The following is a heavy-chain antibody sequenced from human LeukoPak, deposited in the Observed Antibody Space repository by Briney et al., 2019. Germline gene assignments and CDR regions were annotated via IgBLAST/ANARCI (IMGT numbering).Heavy chain of an antibody. J-gene: IGHJ6*03. D-gene: IGHD4-17*01. Sequence: GASVKVSCKASGYTFTSYDINWVRQATGQGLEWMGWMSPNSGNTGYAQKFQGRVTMTRNTSISTAYMELSSLRSEDTAVYYCARVSSVTTSGYYYYYMDVWGKGTTVTISS. CDR2: MSPNSGNT. V-gene: IGHV1-8*01. CDR1: GYTFTSYD. CDR3: ARVSSVTTSGYYYYYMDV.